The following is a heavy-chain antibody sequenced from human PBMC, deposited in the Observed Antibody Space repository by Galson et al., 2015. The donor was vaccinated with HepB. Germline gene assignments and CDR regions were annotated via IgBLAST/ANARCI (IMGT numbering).Heavy chain of an antibody. D-gene: IGHD3-10*01. Sequence: SLRLSCAASGFSFSDYWMSWIRQAPGKRPEWVANIRYDEYEYYYADFVKGRLTISRDNARNSVFLQMSSLRHDDTAIYYCVRDRTYKGGNFFDFWGQGALVTVSS. CDR1: GFSFSDYW. J-gene: IGHJ4*02. V-gene: IGHV3-7*03. CDR3: VRDRTYKGGNFFDF. CDR2: IRYDEYEY.